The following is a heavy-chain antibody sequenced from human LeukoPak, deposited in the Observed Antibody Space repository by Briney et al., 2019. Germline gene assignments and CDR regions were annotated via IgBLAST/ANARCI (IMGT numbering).Heavy chain of an antibody. CDR1: GFTVSSNY. CDR2: IYSGGST. CDR3: ARVRYFDWLLSD. Sequence: PGGSLRLSCAASGFTVSSNYMSWVRQAPGKGLEWVSVIYSGGSTYYADSVKGRFTISRDNSKNTLYLQMNSLRAEDTAVYYCARVRYFDWLLSDWGQGTLVTVSS. D-gene: IGHD3-9*01. J-gene: IGHJ4*02. V-gene: IGHV3-66*01.